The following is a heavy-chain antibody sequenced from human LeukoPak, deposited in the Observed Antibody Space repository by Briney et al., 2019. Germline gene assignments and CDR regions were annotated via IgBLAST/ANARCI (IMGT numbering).Heavy chain of an antibody. Sequence: ASVKVSCKASGYTFTSYYMHWVRQAPGQGLEWMGITNPSGGSTSYAQKFQGRVTMTRDTSTSTVYMELSSLRSEDTAVYYCARSNPPNYDYVRGSYRYYWFDPWGQGTLVTVSS. J-gene: IGHJ5*02. CDR3: ARSNPPNYDYVRGSYRYYWFDP. V-gene: IGHV1-46*01. D-gene: IGHD3-16*02. CDR1: GYTFTSYY. CDR2: TNPSGGST.